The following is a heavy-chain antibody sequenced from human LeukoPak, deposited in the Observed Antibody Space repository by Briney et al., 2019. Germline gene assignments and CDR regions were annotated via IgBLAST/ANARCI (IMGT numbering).Heavy chain of an antibody. CDR2: MFHAGNT. D-gene: IGHD2-15*01. CDR3: ARTRYCSGETCFSPDLLDT. J-gene: IGHJ5*02. Sequence: PSETLSLTCAVSGYSIASGYHWGWVRQPPGKGLEWIGSMFHAGNTYYNPSLKSRVTMSIGTSMNHFSLNLISVTAADTAVYYCARTRYCSGETCFSPDLLDTWSRGTLVTVSS. CDR1: GYSIASGYH. V-gene: IGHV4-38-2*01.